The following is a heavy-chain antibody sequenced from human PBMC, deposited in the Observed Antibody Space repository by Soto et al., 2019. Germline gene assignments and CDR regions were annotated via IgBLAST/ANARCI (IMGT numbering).Heavy chain of an antibody. V-gene: IGHV1-69*02. CDR3: ARRMFWVRDGYNL. CDR2: IIPILGIA. Sequence: QVQLVQSGAEVKKPGSSVKVSCKASGGTFSSYTISWVRQAPGQGLEWMGRIIPILGIANYAQKFQGRVTITAYKSTSTADMELSSLRPEDTAGYYCARRMFWVRDGYNLWGQGTLVTVS. CDR1: GGTFSSYT. D-gene: IGHD5-12*01. J-gene: IGHJ4*02.